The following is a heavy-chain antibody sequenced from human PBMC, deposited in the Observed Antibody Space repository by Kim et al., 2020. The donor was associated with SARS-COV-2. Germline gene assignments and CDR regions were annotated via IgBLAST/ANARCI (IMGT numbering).Heavy chain of an antibody. CDR3: ARDTTVTSLRYYYGMDV. Sequence: ASVKVSCKASGYTFTSYGISWVRPAPGQGLEWMGWISAYNGNTNYEQKLQGRVTMTTDTSTSTAYMELRSLRSDDTAVYYCARDTTVTSLRYYYGMDVWDQGTTVTVSS. D-gene: IGHD4-4*01. J-gene: IGHJ6*02. V-gene: IGHV1-18*01. CDR2: ISAYNGNT. CDR1: GYTFTSYG.